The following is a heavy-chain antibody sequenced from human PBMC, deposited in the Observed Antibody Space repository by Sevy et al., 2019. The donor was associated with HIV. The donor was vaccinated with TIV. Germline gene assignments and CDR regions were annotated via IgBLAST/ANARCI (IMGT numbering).Heavy chain of an antibody. J-gene: IGHJ4*02. CDR1: GYTFSNFD. Sequence: ASVKVSCKASGYTFSNFDIHWVRQAPGQGLESMGLINPSGGYTNYAQSLQGRVTMTRDTSATTVYMELRSLRSEDTAVYYCVRMLSCGGACYYFDSWGQGTLVTVSS. CDR2: INPSGGYT. D-gene: IGHD2-21*02. CDR3: VRMLSCGGACYYFDS. V-gene: IGHV1-46*04.